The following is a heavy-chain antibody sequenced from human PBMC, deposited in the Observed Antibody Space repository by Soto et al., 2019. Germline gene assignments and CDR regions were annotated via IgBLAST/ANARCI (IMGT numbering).Heavy chain of an antibody. Sequence: PRESLKISCKGSGYSFTSQWIAWVRQMPGKGLEWVGIIHPSDSDSRYSQSFQGQVTFSVDKSINTAYLQWSSVKASDTAIYYCARQMVTTFSFDHWGQGTLVTVSS. V-gene: IGHV5-51*01. CDR3: ARQMVTTFSFDH. CDR2: IHPSDSDS. CDR1: GYSFTSQW. J-gene: IGHJ4*02. D-gene: IGHD4-17*01.